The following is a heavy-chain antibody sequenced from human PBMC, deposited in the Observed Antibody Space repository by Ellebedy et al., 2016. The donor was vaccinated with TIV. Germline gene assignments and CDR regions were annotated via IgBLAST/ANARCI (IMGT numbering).Heavy chain of an antibody. D-gene: IGHD3-10*01. J-gene: IGHJ6*02. CDR2: IRFDGNNA. Sequence: GGSLRLSCEASGFTFSSYEMNWVRQAPGKGLEWVAFIRFDGNNAYYADSAKGRFTISRDNSKNTLYLQMNSLRAEDTAVYYCAKDRGNYGGAPYNGMDVWGQGTTVTVS. CDR1: GFTFSSYE. CDR3: AKDRGNYGGAPYNGMDV. V-gene: IGHV3-30*02.